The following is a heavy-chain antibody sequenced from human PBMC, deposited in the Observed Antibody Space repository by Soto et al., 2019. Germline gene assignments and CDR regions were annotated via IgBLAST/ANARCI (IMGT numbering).Heavy chain of an antibody. J-gene: IGHJ6*03. CDR1: GFTFSSYS. CDR3: ARVNRLDNMDV. CDR2: ISSSSSYI. D-gene: IGHD2-2*03. Sequence: EVQLVESGGGLVKPGGSLRLSCAASGFTFSSYSMNWVRQAPGKGLEWVSSISSSSSYIYYADSVKGRSTISRDNAKNSLYLQMNSLRAEDTAVYYCARVNRLDNMDVWGKGTTVTVSS. V-gene: IGHV3-21*01.